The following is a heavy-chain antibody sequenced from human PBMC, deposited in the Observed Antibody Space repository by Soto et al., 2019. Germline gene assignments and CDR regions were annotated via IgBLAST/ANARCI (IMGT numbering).Heavy chain of an antibody. CDR3: ARDYYKYYDSSGYYRSPAY. J-gene: IGHJ4*02. Sequence: RWAMHRDNKTPEKGLEWVALISYDGSDKDYADSVKGRFTISRDNSRNTLFLQMNSLRAEDTAVYYCARDYYKYYDSSGYYRSPAYWGQGTLVTVSS. D-gene: IGHD3-22*01. V-gene: IGHV3-30-3*01. CDR2: ISYDGSDK. CDR1: RWA.